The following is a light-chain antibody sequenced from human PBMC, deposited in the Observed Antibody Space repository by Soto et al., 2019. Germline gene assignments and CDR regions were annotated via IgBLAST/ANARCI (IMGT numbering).Light chain of an antibody. V-gene: IGLV1-44*01. CDR2: SNN. Sequence: QSVLTQPPSASGTPGQRVTISCSGSSSNIGTNTVNWYQQLPGTAPKLLIYSNNQRPSGVPDRFSGSKSGTSASLAITGLQSEDEADYYCAAWDDSLNRIFFGTGTKLTVL. J-gene: IGLJ1*01. CDR1: SSNIGTNT. CDR3: AAWDDSLNRIF.